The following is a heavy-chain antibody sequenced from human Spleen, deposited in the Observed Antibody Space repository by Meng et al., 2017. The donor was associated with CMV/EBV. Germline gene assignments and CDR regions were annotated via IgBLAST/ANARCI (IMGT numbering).Heavy chain of an antibody. D-gene: IGHD6-13*01. J-gene: IGHJ6*02. V-gene: IGHV3-30*02. CDR1: GFTFSSYA. Sequence: CAASGFTFSSYAMHWVRQAPGKGLEWVAYIRYDGSRKEYADSVKGRFTISRDNSKNTLYLQMNSLRPEDTAVYYCAKGGSWFYGLDAWGQGTTVTVSS. CDR2: IRYDGSRK. CDR3: AKGGSWFYGLDA.